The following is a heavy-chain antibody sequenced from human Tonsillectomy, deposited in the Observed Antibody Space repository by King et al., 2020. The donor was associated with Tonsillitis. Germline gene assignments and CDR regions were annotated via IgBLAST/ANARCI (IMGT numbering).Heavy chain of an antibody. D-gene: IGHD3-10*01. J-gene: IGHJ6*02. V-gene: IGHV3-30*02. Sequence: VQLVESGGGVVQPGGSLRLSCAASGFTFSNYGMHWVRQAPGKGLEWVAFIRYDDSNKYYADSVKGRFTISRDSSKNTLYLQMNSLRAEDTAVYYCAKDYSVGGWYYYYGMDVWGQGTTVTVSS. CDR3: AKDYSVGGWYYYYGMDV. CDR1: GFTFSNYG. CDR2: IRYDDSNK.